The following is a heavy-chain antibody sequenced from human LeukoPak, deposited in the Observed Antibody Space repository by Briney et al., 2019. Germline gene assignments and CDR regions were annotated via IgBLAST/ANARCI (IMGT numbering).Heavy chain of an antibody. J-gene: IGHJ4*02. Sequence: ASVKVSCKASGYTFTSYDINWVRQATGQGLEWMGWMNPNSGNTGYAQKFQGRVTMTRNTSISTAYMELSSLRSEDTAVCYCARGLRWFGESYDYWGQGTLVTVSS. V-gene: IGHV1-8*01. CDR2: MNPNSGNT. CDR1: GYTFTSYD. CDR3: ARGLRWFGESYDY. D-gene: IGHD3-10*01.